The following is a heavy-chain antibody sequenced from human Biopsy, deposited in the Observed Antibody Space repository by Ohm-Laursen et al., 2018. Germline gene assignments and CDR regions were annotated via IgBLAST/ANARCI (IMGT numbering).Heavy chain of an antibody. D-gene: IGHD3-9*01. Sequence: GSSVKVSCKVSEYTLTELPMHWVRQAPGQGLEWLGGNIPILGTGNYAHQFQDRVTVVADTSTSTATMELRSLRSDDTAVYYCATKLTGYFHHWGQGTLVIVSS. J-gene: IGHJ1*01. CDR1: EYTLTELP. V-gene: IGHV1-69*06. CDR3: ATKLTGYFHH. CDR2: NIPILGTG.